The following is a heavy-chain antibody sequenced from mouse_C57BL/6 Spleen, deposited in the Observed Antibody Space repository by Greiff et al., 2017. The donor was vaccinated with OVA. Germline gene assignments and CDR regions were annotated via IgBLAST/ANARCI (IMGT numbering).Heavy chain of an antibody. Sequence: VQLQQSGAELVRPGASVTLSCKASGYTFTDYVMHWVKQTPVHGLEWIGAIDPETGGTAYNQKFKGKAILTADKSSSTAYMELRSLTSEDSTVYYCSRYYSNYVGYYAMDYWGQGTSVTVSS. CDR1: GYTFTDYV. CDR2: IDPETGGT. D-gene: IGHD2-5*01. J-gene: IGHJ4*01. CDR3: SRYYSNYVGYYAMDY. V-gene: IGHV1-15*01.